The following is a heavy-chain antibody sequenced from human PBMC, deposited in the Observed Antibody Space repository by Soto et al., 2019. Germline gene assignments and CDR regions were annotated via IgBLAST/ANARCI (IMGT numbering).Heavy chain of an antibody. CDR1: GYTFTSYG. CDR2: ISAYNGNT. CDR3: ERHYGDYEILGY. D-gene: IGHD4-17*01. V-gene: IGHV1-18*01. J-gene: IGHJ4*02. Sequence: QVQLVQSGAEVKKPGASVKVSCKASGYTFTSYGISWVRQAPGQGLAWMGWISAYNGNTNYAQKPQGRVTMTTDTATSTAYMELTRLRSADTAVYYRERHYGDYEILGYWGQGTLVTVSS.